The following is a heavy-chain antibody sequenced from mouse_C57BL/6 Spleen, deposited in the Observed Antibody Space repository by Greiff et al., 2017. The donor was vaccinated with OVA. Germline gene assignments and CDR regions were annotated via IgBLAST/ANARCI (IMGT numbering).Heavy chain of an antibody. J-gene: IGHJ4*01. V-gene: IGHV1-55*01. Sequence: QVQLQPGAELVKPGASVKMSCKASGYTFTSYWITWVKQRPGQGLEWIGDIYPGSGSTNYNEKFKSKATLTVDTSSSTAYMQLSSLTSEDSAVYYCARTGLRSAMDYWGQGTSVTVSS. D-gene: IGHD1-1*01. CDR1: GYTFTSYW. CDR2: IYPGSGST. CDR3: ARTGLRSAMDY.